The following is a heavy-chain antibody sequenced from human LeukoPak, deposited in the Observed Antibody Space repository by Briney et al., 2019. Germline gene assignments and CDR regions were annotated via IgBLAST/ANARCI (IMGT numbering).Heavy chain of an antibody. Sequence: GGSLRLSCAASGFTVSSNYMSWVRQAPGKGLEWVSIIYSGGSTHYADSVKGRFTISIDSSKNTLFLQMNSLRAEDASVYYCARGSSLLGSFDPWGQGTLVTVSS. J-gene: IGHJ5*02. CDR3: ARGSSLLGSFDP. CDR2: IYSGGST. V-gene: IGHV3-66*01. D-gene: IGHD3-10*01. CDR1: GFTVSSNY.